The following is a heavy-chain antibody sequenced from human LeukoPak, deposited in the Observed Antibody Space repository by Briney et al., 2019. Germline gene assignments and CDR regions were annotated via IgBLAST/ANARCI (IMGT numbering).Heavy chain of an antibody. CDR3: ARTHYDFWSGYYAPPFNWFDP. J-gene: IGHJ5*02. CDR1: GGSISSYY. D-gene: IGHD3-3*01. CDR2: IYYSGST. Sequence: PSETLSLTCTVSGGSISSYYWSWIRQPPGKGLEWIGYIYYSGSTNYNPSLKSRVTISVDTSKNQFSLKLSSVTAADTAVYYCARTHYDFWSGYYAPPFNWFDPWGQGTLVTVSS. V-gene: IGHV4-59*01.